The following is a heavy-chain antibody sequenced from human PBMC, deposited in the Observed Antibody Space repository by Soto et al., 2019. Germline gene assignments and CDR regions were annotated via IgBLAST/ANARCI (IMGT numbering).Heavy chain of an antibody. CDR2: IRSKLYGGTT. Sequence: PGGSLRLSCTGSGFTFGDFSISLFRQAPGKGLEWVGFIRSKLYGGTTECAASVKGRFTISRDDSRNIAYLQMNSLKTEDTAMYYCTRDDGTGWPNQYWGQGALVTVSS. V-gene: IGHV3-49*03. CDR1: GFTFGDFS. J-gene: IGHJ4*02. CDR3: TRDDGTGWPNQY. D-gene: IGHD6-19*01.